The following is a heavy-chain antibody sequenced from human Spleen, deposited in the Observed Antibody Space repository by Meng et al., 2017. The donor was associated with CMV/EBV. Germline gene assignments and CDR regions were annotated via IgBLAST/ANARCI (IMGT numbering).Heavy chain of an antibody. CDR2: ISSSSSYI. Sequence: GESLKISCAASGFTFSSYSMNWVRQAPGKGLKWVSSISSSSSYIYYAYSVKGRFTISRDNAKNSLFLQMNSLRAEDTAVYYCARGFPVYYDILTGYYSDYWGQGTLVTVSS. V-gene: IGHV3-21*01. D-gene: IGHD3-9*01. CDR3: ARGFPVYYDILTGYYSDY. J-gene: IGHJ4*02. CDR1: GFTFSSYS.